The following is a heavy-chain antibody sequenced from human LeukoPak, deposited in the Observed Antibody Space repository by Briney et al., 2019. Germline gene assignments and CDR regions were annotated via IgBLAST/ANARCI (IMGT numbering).Heavy chain of an antibody. CDR1: GFTFSSYA. J-gene: IGHJ4*02. V-gene: IGHV3-30*01. CDR2: ISYDGSNK. D-gene: IGHD4-11*01. Sequence: GGSVRLSCAASGFTFSSYAMHWVRQAPGKGLEWVAVISYDGSNKYYADSVKGRFTISRDNSKNTLYLQMNSLRAEDTAVYYCARDVSNMYYFDYWGQGTLVTVSS. CDR3: ARDVSNMYYFDY.